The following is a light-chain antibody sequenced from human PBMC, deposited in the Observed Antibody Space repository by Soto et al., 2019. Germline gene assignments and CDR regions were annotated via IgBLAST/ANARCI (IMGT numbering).Light chain of an antibody. Sequence: EILLTQSPATLSLSPGERATLSCRASQSVSSELAWYQQKPGQAPRLLIYDASNRATGIPARFSGSGSGTDFTLTISSLEDEDFAVYYCQQRSNWHPITFGQGTRLEIK. V-gene: IGKV3-11*01. J-gene: IGKJ5*01. CDR3: QQRSNWHPIT. CDR1: QSVSSE. CDR2: DAS.